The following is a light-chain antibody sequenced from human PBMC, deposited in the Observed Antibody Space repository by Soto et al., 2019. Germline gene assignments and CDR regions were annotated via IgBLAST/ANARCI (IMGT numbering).Light chain of an antibody. Sequence: QSVLTQPASVSGSPGQSITLSCTGTSSDVGGYNYVSWYQQHPGKAPKLMIHDVSNRPSGVSNRFSGSKSGNTASLTISGLQAEDEADYYCSSYTSSSDYVFGTGTKVTVL. CDR2: DVS. V-gene: IGLV2-14*01. CDR3: SSYTSSSDYV. J-gene: IGLJ1*01. CDR1: SSDVGGYNY.